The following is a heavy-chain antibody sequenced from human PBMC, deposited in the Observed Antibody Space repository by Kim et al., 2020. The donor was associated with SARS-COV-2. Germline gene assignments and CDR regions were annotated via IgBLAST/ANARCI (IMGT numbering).Heavy chain of an antibody. J-gene: IGHJ2*01. V-gene: IGHV5-10-1*01. CDR3: ASLTGDPDWYFDL. CDR2: IDPSDSYT. D-gene: IGHD7-27*01. Sequence: GESLKISCKGSGYSFTSYWISWVRQMPGKGLEWMGRIDPSDSYTNYSPSFQGHVTISADKSISTAYLQWSSLKASDTAMYYCASLTGDPDWYFDLWGRGTLVTVSS. CDR1: GYSFTSYW.